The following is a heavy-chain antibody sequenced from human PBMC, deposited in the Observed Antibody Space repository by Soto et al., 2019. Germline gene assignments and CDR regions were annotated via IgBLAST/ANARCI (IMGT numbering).Heavy chain of an antibody. Sequence: PGESLKISCKGSGYSFTTYWIGWVRQMPGKGLEWMGIIYPGDSDTRYSPSFQGQVTISADKSISTAYLQWSSLKASDTALYYCALAKDYSSSLGFYLYFDYWGQGTLVTVSS. CDR3: ALAKDYSSSLGFYLYFDY. CDR1: GYSFTTYW. D-gene: IGHD6-6*01. V-gene: IGHV5-51*01. J-gene: IGHJ4*02. CDR2: IYPGDSDT.